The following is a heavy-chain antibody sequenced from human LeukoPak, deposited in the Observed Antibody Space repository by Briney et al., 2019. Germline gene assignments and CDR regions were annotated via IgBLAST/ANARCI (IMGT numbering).Heavy chain of an antibody. CDR2: ISAYNGNT. V-gene: IGHV1-18*01. CDR1: GYTFTSYG. D-gene: IGHD2-21*02. J-gene: IGHJ3*02. Sequence: ASVKVSCKASGYTFTSYGISWVRQAPGQGLEWMGWISAYNGNTNYAQKLQGRVTMTTDTSTSTAYMGLRSLRSDDTAVYYCARVEVVVVTAILIHAFDIWGQGTMVTVSS. CDR3: ARVEVVVVTAILIHAFDI.